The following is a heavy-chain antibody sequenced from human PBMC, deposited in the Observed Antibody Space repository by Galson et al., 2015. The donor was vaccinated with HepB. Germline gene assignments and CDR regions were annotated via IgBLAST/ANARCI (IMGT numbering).Heavy chain of an antibody. J-gene: IGHJ6*03. CDR3: AVAAAGAAPMDV. CDR2: IIPIFGTA. CDR1: GGTFSSYA. D-gene: IGHD6-13*01. Sequence: SVKVSCKASGGTFSSYAISWVRQAPGQGLEWMGGIIPIFGTANYAQKFQGRVTITADESTSTAYMELSSLRSEDTAVYYCAVAAAGAAPMDVWGKGTTVTVSS. V-gene: IGHV1-69*13.